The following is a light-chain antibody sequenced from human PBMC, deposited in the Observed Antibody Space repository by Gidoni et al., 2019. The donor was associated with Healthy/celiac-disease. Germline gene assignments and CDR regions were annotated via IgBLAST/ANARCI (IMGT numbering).Light chain of an antibody. CDR3: SSYTSSSTLV. CDR1: SSDVGGYHY. V-gene: IGLV2-14*01. CDR2: EVR. Sequence: QSALTQPASVSRSPGQSITISCTATSSDVGGYHYVSWYQQHPGKAPKLMIYEVRNRPSGVSNRFSGSKSGNTASLTISGLQAEDEADYYGSSYTSSSTLVFGGGTKLTVL. J-gene: IGLJ2*01.